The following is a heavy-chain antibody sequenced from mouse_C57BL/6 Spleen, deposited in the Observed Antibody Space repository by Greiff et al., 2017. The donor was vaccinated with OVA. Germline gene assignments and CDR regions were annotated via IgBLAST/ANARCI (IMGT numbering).Heavy chain of an antibody. CDR1: GFSLTSYG. D-gene: IGHD2-3*01. CDR2: IWSDGST. Sequence: VQLKESGPGLVAPSQSLSITCTVSGFSLTSYGVHWVRQPPGKGLEWLVVIWSDGSTTYNSALKSRLSISKDNSKSQVFLKMNSLQTDDTAMDYCARHGYYVSYAMDYWGQGTSVTVSS. V-gene: IGHV2-6-1*01. CDR3: ARHGYYVSYAMDY. J-gene: IGHJ4*01.